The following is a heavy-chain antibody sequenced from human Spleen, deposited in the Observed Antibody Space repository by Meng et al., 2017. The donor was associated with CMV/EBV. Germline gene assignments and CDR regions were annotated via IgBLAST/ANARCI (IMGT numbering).Heavy chain of an antibody. J-gene: IGHJ4*02. CDR3: AKWYSSSWSVDY. Sequence: SCAACGFTFSSDAMSWVRQAPGKGLEWVSAISASGGRTHYADSVKGRFTISRDNSKNTVYLQMNSLRAEDTAVYYCAKWYSSSWSVDYWGQGTLVTVSS. D-gene: IGHD6-13*01. CDR1: GFTFSSDA. V-gene: IGHV3-23*01. CDR2: ISASGGRT.